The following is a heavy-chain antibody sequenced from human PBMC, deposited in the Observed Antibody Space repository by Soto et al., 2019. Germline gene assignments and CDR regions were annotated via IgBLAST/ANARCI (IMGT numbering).Heavy chain of an antibody. V-gene: IGHV3-74*01. Sequence: GGSLRLSCVASGFTFSSYWMHWVRQAPGKGLVWVSRINSDGSSTSYADSVKGRFTISRDNAKNTLYLQMNSLRAEDTAVYYCASCSGGSCYSGRYYYGMDVWGQGTTVTVS. CDR3: ASCSGGSCYSGRYYYGMDV. J-gene: IGHJ6*02. CDR2: INSDGSST. CDR1: GFTFSSYW. D-gene: IGHD2-15*01.